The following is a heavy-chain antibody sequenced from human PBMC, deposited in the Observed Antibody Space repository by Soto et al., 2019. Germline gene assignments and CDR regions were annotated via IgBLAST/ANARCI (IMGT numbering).Heavy chain of an antibody. CDR2: ISSSSSYI. V-gene: IGHV3-21*01. CDR1: GFTFSSYS. CDR3: ARDLQLCHEPWCMLPAYYYYYGMDV. J-gene: IGHJ6*02. D-gene: IGHD2-8*01. Sequence: EVQLVESGGGLVKPGGSLRLSCAASGFTFSSYSMNWVRQAPGKGLEWVSSISSSSSYIYYADSVKGRFTISRDNAKNSLYLQMNSLRAEDTAVYYCARDLQLCHEPWCMLPAYYYYYGMDVWDQGTTVTVSS.